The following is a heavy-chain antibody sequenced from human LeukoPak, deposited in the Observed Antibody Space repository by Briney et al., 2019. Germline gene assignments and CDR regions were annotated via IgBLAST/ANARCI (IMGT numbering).Heavy chain of an antibody. CDR3: AGLWARAFDI. CDR2: IYLGDSDT. CDR1: GYSFTTYW. V-gene: IGHV5-51*01. D-gene: IGHD3-10*01. Sequence: GESLKISCKGSGYSFTTYWIGWVRQMPGKGLEWMGFIYLGDSDTRYSPSFQGQVTISADKSIGTAYLQWSSLNASDTAMYYCAGLWARAFDIWGQGTMVTVSS. J-gene: IGHJ3*02.